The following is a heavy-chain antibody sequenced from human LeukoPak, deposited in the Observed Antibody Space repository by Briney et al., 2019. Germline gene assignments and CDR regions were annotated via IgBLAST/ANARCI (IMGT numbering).Heavy chain of an antibody. CDR1: GGSISSYY. V-gene: IGHV4-59*01. CDR2: IYYSGST. Sequence: SETLSLTCTVSGGSISSYYWSWIRQPPGKGLEGIGYIYYSGSTNYNPSLKSRVTISVDTSKNQFSLKLSSVTAADTAVYYCATIARYSSGWFYDYWGQGTLVTVSS. CDR3: ATIARYSSGWFYDY. J-gene: IGHJ4*02. D-gene: IGHD6-19*01.